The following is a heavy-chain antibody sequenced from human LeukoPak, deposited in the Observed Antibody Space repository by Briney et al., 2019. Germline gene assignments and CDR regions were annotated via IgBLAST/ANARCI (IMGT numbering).Heavy chain of an antibody. Sequence: GGSLRLSCAASGFTFSTFAMTWVRQAPGKGLEWVSTFSPDGIHYADSVKGRFAISRDDSMSTLFLQMNSLRAEDTAIYYCAKDYARGGCSLAHCNPIDSWGQGTLVTVSS. D-gene: IGHD2-15*01. CDR3: AKDYARGGCSLAHCNPIDS. CDR2: FSPDGI. J-gene: IGHJ4*02. CDR1: GFTFSTFA. V-gene: IGHV3-23*01.